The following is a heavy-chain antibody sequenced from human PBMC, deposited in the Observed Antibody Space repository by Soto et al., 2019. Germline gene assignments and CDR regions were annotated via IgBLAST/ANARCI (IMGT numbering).Heavy chain of an antibody. V-gene: IGHV1-2*06. CDR3: ARDMHAGFTHYFDP. J-gene: IGHJ5*02. CDR1: GYTFTGYF. CDR2: INPNSGAT. Sequence: SCKASGYTFTGYFIHWLRHAPGQGLEWMGRINPNSGATNYARKFQDRVTMTRDTSINTAYMELSSLRSDDTAVYYCARDMHAGFTHYFDPWGQGTLVTVSS. D-gene: IGHD1-26*01.